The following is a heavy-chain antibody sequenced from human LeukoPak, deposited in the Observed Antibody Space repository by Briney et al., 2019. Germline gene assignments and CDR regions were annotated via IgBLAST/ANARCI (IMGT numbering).Heavy chain of an antibody. CDR2: INPNSGGT. CDR3: ARERVVPAATTGRAHLGY. J-gene: IGHJ4*02. CDR1: GYIFTGYY. D-gene: IGHD2-2*01. Sequence: ASVKVSCKASGYIFTGYYIHWVRQAPGQGLEWMGWINPNSGGTNYAQKFQGRVTMTRDTSISTAYMELSRLRSDDTAVYYCARERVVPAATTGRAHLGYWGQGTLVTVSS. V-gene: IGHV1-2*02.